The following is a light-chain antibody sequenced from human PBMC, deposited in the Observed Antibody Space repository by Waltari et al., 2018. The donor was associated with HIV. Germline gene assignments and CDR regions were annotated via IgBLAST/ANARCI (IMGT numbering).Light chain of an antibody. CDR1: ESIGTY. CDR3: LQSYSIPLT. V-gene: IGKV1-39*01. J-gene: IGKJ4*01. Sequence: DIQMTQSPSSLSASVGDRVTITCRASESIGTYLSWYQQKPGMAPKLLIYAASNLQSGVPVRFSGSGSETEFTLAISSLQPEDFSTYYCLQSYSIPLTFGGGTNVEIK. CDR2: AAS.